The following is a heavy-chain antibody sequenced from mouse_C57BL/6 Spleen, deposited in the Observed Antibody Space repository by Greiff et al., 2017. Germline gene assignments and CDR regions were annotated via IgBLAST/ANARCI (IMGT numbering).Heavy chain of an antibody. CDR2: IWTGGGT. CDR1: GFSLTSYA. CDR3: ARAYGSSYNAMDY. D-gene: IGHD1-1*01. Sequence: VKLVESGPGLVAPSQSLSITCTVSGFSLTSYAISWVRQPPGKGLEWLGVIWTGGGTNYNSALKSRLSISKDNSKRQVFLKMNSLQTDDTARYYCARAYGSSYNAMDYWGQGTSVTVSS. V-gene: IGHV2-9-1*01. J-gene: IGHJ4*01.